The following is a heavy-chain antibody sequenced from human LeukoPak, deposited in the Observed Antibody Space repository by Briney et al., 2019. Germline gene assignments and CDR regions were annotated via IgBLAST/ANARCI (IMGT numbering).Heavy chain of an antibody. V-gene: IGHV1-2*04. CDR2: INPDSGGT. CDR1: GYTFTGYY. CDR3: ARDNYYYGMDV. J-gene: IGHJ6*02. Sequence: ASVKVSCKASGYTFTGYYMLWVRQAPGQGLEWMGWINPDSGGTNYAQKFQGWVTMTRDTSISTAYMELSRLRSDDTAVYYCARDNYYYGMDVWGQGTTVTVSS.